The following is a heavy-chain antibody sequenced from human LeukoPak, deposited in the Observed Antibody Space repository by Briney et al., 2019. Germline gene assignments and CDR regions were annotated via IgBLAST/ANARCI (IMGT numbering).Heavy chain of an antibody. V-gene: IGHV4-61*01. CDR2: IYYSGST. J-gene: IGHJ6*02. CDR1: GGSVSSGSYH. D-gene: IGHD3-3*01. Sequence: SETLSLTCTVSGGSVSSGSYHWSWIRQPPGKGLEWIGYIYYSGSTNYNPSLKSRVTISVDTSKNQFSLKLSSVTAADTAVYYCARDQGRSYYDFWSGSSPFYYYYGMDVWGQGTTVTVSS. CDR3: ARDQGRSYYDFWSGSSPFYYYYGMDV.